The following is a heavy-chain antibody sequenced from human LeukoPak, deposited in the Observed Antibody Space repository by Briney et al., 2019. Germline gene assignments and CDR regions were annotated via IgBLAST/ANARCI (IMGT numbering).Heavy chain of an antibody. D-gene: IGHD6-13*01. Sequence: SETLSLTCTVSGYSISSGYYWGWIRQPPGKGLEWIGSIYHSGSTYYNPSLKSRVTISVDTSKNQFSLKLSSVTAADTAVYYCARELERRQPYFDYWGQGTLVTVSS. V-gene: IGHV4-38-2*02. CDR2: IYHSGST. J-gene: IGHJ4*02. CDR1: GYSISSGYY. CDR3: ARELERRQPYFDY.